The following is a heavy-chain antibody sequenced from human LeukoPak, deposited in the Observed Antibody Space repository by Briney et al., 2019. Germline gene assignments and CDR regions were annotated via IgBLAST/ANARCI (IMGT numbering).Heavy chain of an antibody. V-gene: IGHV4-4*07. CDR3: ARDQLAGDFAH. D-gene: IGHD4-17*01. CDR2: IYTSGRT. CDR1: GXSISRYY. Sequence: PSETLSLTCNVSGXSISRYYWSWIRQPAGKGLEWIGRIYTSGRTNYNPSLKSRVTMSVDTSKNQFSLKLTSVTAADTAVYYCARDQLAGDFAHWGQGTLVTVSS. J-gene: IGHJ4*02.